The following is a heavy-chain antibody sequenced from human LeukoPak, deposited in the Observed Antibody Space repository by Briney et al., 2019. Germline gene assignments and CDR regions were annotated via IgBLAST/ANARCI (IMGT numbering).Heavy chain of an antibody. V-gene: IGHV3-23*01. CDR3: ANAPGSWYGHFDY. CDR2: ISGSGGST. D-gene: IGHD6-13*01. CDR1: GFTFSSYA. J-gene: IGHJ4*02. Sequence: PGGSLRLSGAASGFTFSSYAMSWVRQAPGKGLEWVSAISGSGGSTYYADSAKGRFTISRDNSKNTLYLQMNSLRAEDTAVYYCANAPGSWYGHFDYWGQGTLVTVSS.